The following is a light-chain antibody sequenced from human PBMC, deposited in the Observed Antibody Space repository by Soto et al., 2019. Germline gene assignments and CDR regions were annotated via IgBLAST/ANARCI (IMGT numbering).Light chain of an antibody. Sequence: EIVMTQSPATLSVSPGERATLSCRASQSVSRNLAWYQQKPGQAPRLLIYGASTRATGIPARFSGSGSGTDFTLTISSLQSEDFAVYYCQQYHNWPPYTFGQGTKLEIK. CDR2: GAS. CDR1: QSVSRN. V-gene: IGKV3-15*01. J-gene: IGKJ2*01. CDR3: QQYHNWPPYT.